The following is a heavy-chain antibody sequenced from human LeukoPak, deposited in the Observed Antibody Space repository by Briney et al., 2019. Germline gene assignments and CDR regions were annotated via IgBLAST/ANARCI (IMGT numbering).Heavy chain of an antibody. CDR3: ARDRAGDPVWADY. D-gene: IGHD2-21*02. J-gene: IGHJ4*02. Sequence: SETLSLTCTVSGGSINTFYWSWLRQPPGKGLEWLGYIYNRRTTKYNPSLNSRVTISLDTSNNQFSLKLSSVTAADTAVYYCARDRAGDPVWADYWGQGTLVTVSS. CDR2: IYNRRTT. CDR1: GGSINTFY. V-gene: IGHV4-59*12.